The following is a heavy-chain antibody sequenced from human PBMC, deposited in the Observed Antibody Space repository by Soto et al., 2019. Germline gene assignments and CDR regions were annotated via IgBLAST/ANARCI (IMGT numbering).Heavy chain of an antibody. CDR3: AKDYYDYGDYPDAFDI. CDR2: ISYDGSNK. J-gene: IGHJ3*02. D-gene: IGHD4-17*01. Sequence: GGSLRLSCAASGFTFSSYAMHWVRQAPGKGLEWVAVISYDGSNKYYADSVKGRFTISRDNSKNTLYLQMNSLRAEDTAVYYCAKDYYDYGDYPDAFDIWGQGTMVTVSS. CDR1: GFTFSSYA. V-gene: IGHV3-30-3*01.